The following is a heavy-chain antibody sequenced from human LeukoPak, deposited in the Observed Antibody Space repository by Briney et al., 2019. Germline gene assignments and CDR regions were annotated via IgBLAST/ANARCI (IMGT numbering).Heavy chain of an antibody. CDR2: IWYDGSNK. D-gene: IGHD6-19*01. V-gene: IGHV3-33*01. J-gene: IGHJ4*02. Sequence: PGGSLRLSCAASGCTFSSYGMHWVRQAPGKGLEWVAVIWYDGSNKYYADSVKGRFTISRDNSKNTLYLQMNSLRAEDTAVYYFARQVAVAGTGIDYWGQGTLVTVSS. CDR3: ARQVAVAGTGIDY. CDR1: GCTFSSYG.